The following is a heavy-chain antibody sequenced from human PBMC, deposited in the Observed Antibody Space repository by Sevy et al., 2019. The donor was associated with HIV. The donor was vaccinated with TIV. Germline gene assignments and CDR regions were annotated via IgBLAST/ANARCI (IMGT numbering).Heavy chain of an antibody. V-gene: IGHV1-69*13. Sequence: ASVKVSCKASGGTFSSYAISWVRQAPGQGLEWMEGIIPIFGTANYAQKFQGRVTITADESTSTAYMELSSLRSEDTAVYYCARGEGSSSWPFYYYYYMDVWGKGTTVTVSS. CDR2: IIPIFGTA. D-gene: IGHD6-13*01. J-gene: IGHJ6*03. CDR1: GGTFSSYA. CDR3: ARGEGSSSWPFYYYYYMDV.